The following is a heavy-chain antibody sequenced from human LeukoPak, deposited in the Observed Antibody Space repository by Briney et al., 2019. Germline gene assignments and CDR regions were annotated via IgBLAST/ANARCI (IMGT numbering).Heavy chain of an antibody. D-gene: IGHD6-13*01. V-gene: IGHV1-3*01. J-gene: IGHJ6*02. CDR1: GFTFTSYA. CDR3: AREEQLTYYYYGMDV. Sequence: ASVKVSCKASGFTFTSYAMHWVRQAPGQRLEWMGWINAGNGNTKYSQKFQGRVTITRDTSASTAYMELGSLRSEDTAVYYCAREEQLTYYYYGMDVWGQGTTVTVSS. CDR2: INAGNGNT.